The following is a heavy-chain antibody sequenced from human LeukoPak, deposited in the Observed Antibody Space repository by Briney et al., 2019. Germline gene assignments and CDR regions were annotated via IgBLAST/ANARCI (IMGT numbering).Heavy chain of an antibody. D-gene: IGHD6-19*01. CDR1: GGSFSGYY. V-gene: IGHV4-34*01. Sequence: PSETLSLTCAVYGGSFSGYYWSWIRQPPGKGLEWIGEINHSGSTNYNPSLKSRVTISVDTSKNQFSLKLSSVTAADTAVYYCASTRTGYSSGWHSIYFDYWGQGTLVTVSS. CDR2: INHSGST. J-gene: IGHJ4*02. CDR3: ASTRTGYSSGWHSIYFDY.